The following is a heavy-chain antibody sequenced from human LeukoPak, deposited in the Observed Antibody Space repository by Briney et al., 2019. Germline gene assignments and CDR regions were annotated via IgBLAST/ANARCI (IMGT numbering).Heavy chain of an antibody. CDR2: TYSDNT. CDR3: ARRAGAYSHPYDY. J-gene: IGHJ4*02. Sequence: GGSLRRSCAASGFTVSSNSMSWVRQAPGKGLEWVSFTYSDNTHYSDSVKGRFTISRDNSKNTLYLQMNSLRAEDTAVYYCARRAGAYSHPYDYWGQGTLVTVSS. D-gene: IGHD4/OR15-4a*01. CDR1: GFTVSSNS. V-gene: IGHV3-53*01.